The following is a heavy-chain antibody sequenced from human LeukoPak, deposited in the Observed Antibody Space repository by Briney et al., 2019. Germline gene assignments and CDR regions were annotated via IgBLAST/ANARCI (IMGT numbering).Heavy chain of an antibody. CDR3: ARGVYIAAAQHGY. V-gene: IGHV4-59*01. D-gene: IGHD6-13*01. J-gene: IGHJ4*02. CDR1: GGSISSYY. CDR2: IYYSGTT. Sequence: SETLSLTCTVSGGSISSYYWSWIRQPPGKGLEWSGYIYYSGTTNYNPSLKSRVTISVDTSKNQFSLKLSSVTAADTAVYYCARGVYIAAAQHGYWGQGTLVTVSS.